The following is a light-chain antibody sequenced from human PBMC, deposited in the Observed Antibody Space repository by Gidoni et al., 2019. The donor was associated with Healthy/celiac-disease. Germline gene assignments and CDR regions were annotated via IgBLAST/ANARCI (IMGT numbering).Light chain of an antibody. V-gene: IGKV3-15*01. Sequence: EIVMTQYQATLSVSPGERATLSCRASQSVNSNLAWYQQKPGQAPRLLIYGASTRATGIPARFSGSGSGTECTLTISSLQSEDFAVYYCQQYNNWPPYTFGQGTKLEIK. CDR3: QQYNNWPPYT. CDR2: GAS. J-gene: IGKJ2*01. CDR1: QSVNSN.